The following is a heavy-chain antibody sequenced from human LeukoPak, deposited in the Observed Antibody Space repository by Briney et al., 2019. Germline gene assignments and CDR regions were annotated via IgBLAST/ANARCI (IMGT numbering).Heavy chain of an antibody. CDR2: INHSGST. CDR1: GGSFSGYY. J-gene: IGHJ6*03. V-gene: IGHV4-34*01. D-gene: IGHD6-19*01. CDR3: ARRAGVAGSERGYYYYYYYMDV. Sequence: SETLSLTCAVYGGSFSGYYWSWIRQPPGKGLEWIGEINHSGSTNYNPSLKSRVTISVDTSKNQFSLKLSSVTAADTAVYYCARRAGVAGSERGYYYYYYYMDVWGKGTTATVSS.